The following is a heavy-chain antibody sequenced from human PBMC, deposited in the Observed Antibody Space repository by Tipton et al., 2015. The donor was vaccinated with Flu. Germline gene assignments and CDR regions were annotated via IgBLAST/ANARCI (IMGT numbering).Heavy chain of an antibody. CDR1: GFSFSSYA. J-gene: IGHJ4*02. CDR2: IKQDGSVK. D-gene: IGHD3-10*01. CDR3: ARAVGGSGSY. V-gene: IGHV3-7*01. Sequence: SLRLSCAASGFSFSSYAVSWVRQAPGKGLEWVANIKQDGSVKYYVDSVKGRFTISRDNAKNSLYLQMNSLRGDDSAVYYCARAVGGSGSYWGQGTLVTASS.